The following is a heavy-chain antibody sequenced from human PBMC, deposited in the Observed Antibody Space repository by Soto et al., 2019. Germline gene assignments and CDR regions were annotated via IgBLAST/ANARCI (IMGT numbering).Heavy chain of an antibody. CDR1: GFTFDDYA. CDR2: ISWNSGSI. CDR3: AKDIKRFDMRYAFDI. V-gene: IGHV3-9*01. J-gene: IGHJ3*02. D-gene: IGHD2-15*01. Sequence: EVQLVESGGGLVQPGRSLRLSCAASGFTFDDYAMHWVRQAPGKGLEWVSGISWNSGSIGYAVSVKGRFTISRDNAKNSPYVQMNSLRAEYTALYYCAKDIKRFDMRYAFDIGGQGTMVTVSS.